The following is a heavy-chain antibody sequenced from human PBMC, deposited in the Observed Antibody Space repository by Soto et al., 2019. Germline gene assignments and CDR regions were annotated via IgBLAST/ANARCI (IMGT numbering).Heavy chain of an antibody. Sequence: ASVRVSYTASGYTFTSLGISWVRQAPGQGLEWMGWISADNGNTIYAQKLQVRVTMTIDTYTSTAYMEIRNLRSDDTAVYYCARLDYDDYEFYYYYMDVCGKGITVTVS. CDR1: GYTFTSLG. V-gene: IGHV1-18*01. CDR3: ARLDYDDYEFYYYYMDV. D-gene: IGHD4-17*01. CDR2: ISADNGNT. J-gene: IGHJ6*03.